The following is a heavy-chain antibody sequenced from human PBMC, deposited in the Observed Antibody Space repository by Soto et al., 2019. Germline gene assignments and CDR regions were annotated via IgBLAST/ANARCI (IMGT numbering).Heavy chain of an antibody. Sequence: GGSLRLSCAASGFTFSSYAMSWVRQAPGKGLEWVSAISGSGGSTYYADSVKGRFTISRDNSKNTLYLQMNSLRAEDTAVYYCATLAYYDFWSGYLINYYYMDVWGKGTTVTVSS. CDR1: GFTFSSYA. CDR3: ATLAYYDFWSGYLINYYYMDV. J-gene: IGHJ6*03. D-gene: IGHD3-3*01. V-gene: IGHV3-23*01. CDR2: ISGSGGST.